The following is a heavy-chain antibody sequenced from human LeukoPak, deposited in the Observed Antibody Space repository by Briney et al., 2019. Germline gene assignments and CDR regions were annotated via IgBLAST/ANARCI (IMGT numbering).Heavy chain of an antibody. Sequence: GGSLRLSCAASGFTFSSYGMHWVRQAPGKGLEWVALIRYDGSNKYYADSVTGRFTISRDNSKNTLYLQMNSLRGEDTAVYYCAKDRGDSFYYGMDLWGQGTTVTVSS. V-gene: IGHV3-30*02. CDR3: AKDRGDSFYYGMDL. J-gene: IGHJ6*02. CDR1: GFTFSSYG. D-gene: IGHD3-10*01. CDR2: IRYDGSNK.